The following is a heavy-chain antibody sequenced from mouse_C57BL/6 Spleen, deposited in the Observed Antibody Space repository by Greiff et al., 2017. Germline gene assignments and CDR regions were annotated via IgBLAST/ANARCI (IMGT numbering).Heavy chain of an antibody. CDR1: GYTFTDYE. D-gene: IGHD2-1*01. CDR2: IDPETGGT. J-gene: IGHJ2*01. V-gene: IGHV1-15*01. CDR3: TRDYCNSYYFDY. Sequence: VQLQESGAELVRPGASVTLSCKASGYTFTDYEMHWVKQTPVHGLEWIGAIDPETGGTAYNQKFKGKAILTADKSSSTAYMELRSLTSEDSAVYYCTRDYCNSYYFDYWGQGTTLTVSS.